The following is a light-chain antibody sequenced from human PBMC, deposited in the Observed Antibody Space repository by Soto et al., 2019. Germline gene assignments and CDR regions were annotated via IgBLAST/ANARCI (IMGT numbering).Light chain of an antibody. CDR1: QSVSSN. J-gene: IGKJ1*01. Sequence: EIVMTQSPATLSVSPGERATLSCRASQSVSSNLAWYQQKPGQAPRLLIYGAAIRSTGIPARFSGSGSGTAFTLTISSLQSEDFAVYYCQQYNNWPTWTFGQGTKVEIK. CDR3: QQYNNWPTWT. CDR2: GAA. V-gene: IGKV3D-15*01.